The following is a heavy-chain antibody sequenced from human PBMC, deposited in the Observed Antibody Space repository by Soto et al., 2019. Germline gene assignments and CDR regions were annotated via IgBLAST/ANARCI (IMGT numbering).Heavy chain of an antibody. CDR3: VRDKITGILDY. CDR1: GYTFTSYD. V-gene: IGHV1-3*05. CDR2: INAGNGHT. Sequence: QVQLVQSGAEEKKPGASVKVSCKASGYTFTSYDMHWVRQAPGQRLEWMGWINAGNGHTKYSQKFQGRVTITRDTSASTAYMELSSLRSEETSVYYRVRDKITGILDYRGPGTLVNVSS. D-gene: IGHD1-20*01. J-gene: IGHJ4*02.